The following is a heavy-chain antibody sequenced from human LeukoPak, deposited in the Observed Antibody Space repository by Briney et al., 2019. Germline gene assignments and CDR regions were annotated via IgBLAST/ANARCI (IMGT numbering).Heavy chain of an antibody. D-gene: IGHD3-9*01. J-gene: IGHJ5*02. CDR2: INHSGST. Sequence: SETLSLTCAVYGGSFSGYYWSWIRQPPGKGLEWIGEINHSGSTNYNPSLKSRVTISVDTSKNQFSLKLSSVTAADTAVDYCARGQYYDILTGYYLRYNWFDPWGQGTLVTVSS. CDR3: ARGQYYDILTGYYLRYNWFDP. V-gene: IGHV4-34*01. CDR1: GGSFSGYY.